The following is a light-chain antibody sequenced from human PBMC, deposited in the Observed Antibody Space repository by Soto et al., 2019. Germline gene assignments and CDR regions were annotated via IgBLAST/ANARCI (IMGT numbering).Light chain of an antibody. CDR1: QSISNW. CDR2: DAS. Sequence: DIQMTQSPSTLSASVGDRVTITCRANQSISNWLAWYQQKPGKAPRLLIYDASSLESGITSRFSGSGSGTEFTLTISSLQPDDFATYYCQQYNTYPLSFGGGAKVEIK. J-gene: IGKJ4*01. V-gene: IGKV1-5*01. CDR3: QQYNTYPLS.